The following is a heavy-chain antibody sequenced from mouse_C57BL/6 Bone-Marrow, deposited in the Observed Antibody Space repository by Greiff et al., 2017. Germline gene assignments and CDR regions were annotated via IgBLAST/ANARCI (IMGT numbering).Heavy chain of an antibody. D-gene: IGHD1-1*01. Sequence: QVQLKQSGPGLVQPSQSLSITCTVSGFSLTSYGVHWVRQSPGKGLEWLGVIWRGGSTDYNAAFMSRLSITKDNSKSQVFFKMNSLQADDTAIYYCAKNSDYYGSSYEGGAMDYWGQGTSVTVSS. CDR3: AKNSDYYGSSYEGGAMDY. V-gene: IGHV2-5*01. J-gene: IGHJ4*01. CDR2: IWRGGST. CDR1: GFSLTSYG.